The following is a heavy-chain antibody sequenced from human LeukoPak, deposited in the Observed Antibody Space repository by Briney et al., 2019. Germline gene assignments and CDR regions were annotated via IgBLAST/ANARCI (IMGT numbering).Heavy chain of an antibody. CDR3: ARAHYYDSSGYLI. D-gene: IGHD3-22*01. CDR2: IIPIFGTA. V-gene: IGHV1-69*05. CDR1: GGTFSSYA. Sequence: GSSVKVSCKASGGTFSSYAISWLRQAPGQGLEWMGRIIPIFGTANYAKKFQGRVTITTDESTRTAYMELSSLRSEDTAVYYCARAHYYDSSGYLIWGQGTMVTVSS. J-gene: IGHJ3*02.